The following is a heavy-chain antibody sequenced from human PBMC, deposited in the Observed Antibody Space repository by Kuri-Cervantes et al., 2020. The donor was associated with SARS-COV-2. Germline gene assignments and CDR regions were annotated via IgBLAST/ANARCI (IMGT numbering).Heavy chain of an antibody. J-gene: IGHJ5*02. CDR3: ARQMMSSITIFGVVITRNWFDP. D-gene: IGHD3-3*01. CDR1: GGSISSSYYY. Sequence: SETLSLTCTVSGGSISSSYYYWGWIRQPPGKGLEWIGSIYYSGSTYYNSSLKSRVTISVDTSKNQFSLKLSPVTAADTAVYYCARQMMSSITIFGVVITRNWFDPWGQGTLVTVSS. CDR2: IYYSGST. V-gene: IGHV4-39*01.